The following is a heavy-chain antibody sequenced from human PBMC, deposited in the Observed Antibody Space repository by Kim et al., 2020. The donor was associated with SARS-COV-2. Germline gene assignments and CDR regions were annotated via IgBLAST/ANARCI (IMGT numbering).Heavy chain of an antibody. Sequence: SETLSLTCTVSGGSISSSSYYWGWIRQPPGKGLEWIGSIYYSGSTYYNPSLKSRVTISVDTSKNQFSLKLSSVTAADTAVYYCARLRREENCSGGSCFGWGQGTLVTVSS. J-gene: IGHJ4*02. CDR3: ARLRREENCSGGSCFG. CDR2: IYYSGST. V-gene: IGHV4-39*01. D-gene: IGHD2-15*01. CDR1: GGSISSSSYY.